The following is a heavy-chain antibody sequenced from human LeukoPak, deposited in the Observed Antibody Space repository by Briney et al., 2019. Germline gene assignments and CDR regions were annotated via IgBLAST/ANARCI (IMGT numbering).Heavy chain of an antibody. CDR3: AVTYSSSSHFDY. V-gene: IGHV1-8*01. D-gene: IGHD6-6*01. CDR1: GYTFTSYD. CDR2: MNPNSGNT. Sequence: ASVKVSCKASGYTFTSYDINWVRQATGQGLEWMGWMNPNSGNTGYAQRFLGRVTMTRNTSISTAYMELSSLRSEDTAVYYCAVTYSSSSHFDYWGQGTLVTVSS. J-gene: IGHJ4*02.